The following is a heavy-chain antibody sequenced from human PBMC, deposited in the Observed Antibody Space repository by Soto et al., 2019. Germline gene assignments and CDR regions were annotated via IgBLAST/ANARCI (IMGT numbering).Heavy chain of an antibody. CDR3: ARGDYRSGYAMDV. J-gene: IGHJ6*02. CDR2: IYSGGTT. D-gene: IGHD3-10*01. V-gene: IGHV3-53*01. CDR1: GFTVSSNY. Sequence: QPGGSLRLSCAVSGFTVSSNYINWVRQAPGKGLEWVSVIYSGGTTYYGDSLKGRFTISRDISKNKVYLQMNSLRAEDTAVYYCARGDYRSGYAMDVWGQGTTVTVSS.